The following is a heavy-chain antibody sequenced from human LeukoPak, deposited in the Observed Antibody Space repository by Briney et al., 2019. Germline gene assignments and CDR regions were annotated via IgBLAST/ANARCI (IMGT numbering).Heavy chain of an antibody. D-gene: IGHD1-26*01. V-gene: IGHV3-23*01. J-gene: IGHJ4*02. Sequence: GGSLRLSCAASGFTFSSYAMSWVRQAPGEGLEWVSAISGSGGSTYYADSVKGRFTISRDNSKNTLYLQMNSLRAEDTAVYYCAKVSAEWELHPFDYWGQGTLVTVSS. CDR1: GFTFSSYA. CDR3: AKVSAEWELHPFDY. CDR2: ISGSGGST.